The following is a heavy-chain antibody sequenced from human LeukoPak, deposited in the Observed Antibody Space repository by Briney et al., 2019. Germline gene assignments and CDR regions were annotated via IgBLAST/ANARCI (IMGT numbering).Heavy chain of an antibody. D-gene: IGHD2-2*01. Sequence: ASVKVSYKAPGYTFTTYDINWVRQAAGQGLEWMGWMNPHSGNAGYAQKFQGRVTMTRDTSISTAYMELSSLRSEDTAVYYCARIPHRVPHNWFDPWGQGTLVTVFS. CDR3: ARIPHRVPHNWFDP. V-gene: IGHV1-8*02. CDR1: GYTFTTYD. J-gene: IGHJ5*02. CDR2: MNPHSGNA.